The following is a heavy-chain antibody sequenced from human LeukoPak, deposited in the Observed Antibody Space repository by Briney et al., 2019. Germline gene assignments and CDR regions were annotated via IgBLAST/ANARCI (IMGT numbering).Heavy chain of an antibody. J-gene: IGHJ6*03. Sequence: SEALSLTCTVSGYSISSGYYWGWIRQPPGKGLEWIGSIYHSGSTYYNPSLRSRVTISVDTSKNQFSLKLSSVTAADTAVYYCAREPDPYYDFWSGYYDMDVWGKGTTVTVSS. CDR3: AREPDPYYDFWSGYYDMDV. D-gene: IGHD3-3*01. V-gene: IGHV4-38-2*02. CDR1: GYSISSGYY. CDR2: IYHSGST.